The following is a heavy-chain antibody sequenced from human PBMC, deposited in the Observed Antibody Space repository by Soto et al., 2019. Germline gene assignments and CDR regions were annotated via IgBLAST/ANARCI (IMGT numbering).Heavy chain of an antibody. CDR1: GGSVSSYY. V-gene: IGHV4-59*08. CDR2: IYYSGST. D-gene: IGHD3-9*01. CDR3: ARQNRYCDILTGYHSPHFDY. J-gene: IGHJ4*02. Sequence: SETLSLTCTVSGGSVSSYYWSWFRQPPGKGLEWIGDIYYSGSTNYNPPPKSRVTRSLDTAKNQFSLKLSSVTAADTAVYYCARQNRYCDILTGYHSPHFDYWGQGTLVTVSS.